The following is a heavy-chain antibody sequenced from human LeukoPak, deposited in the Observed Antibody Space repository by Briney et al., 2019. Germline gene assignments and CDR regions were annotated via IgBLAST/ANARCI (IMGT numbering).Heavy chain of an antibody. V-gene: IGHV3-23*01. CDR2: ISGSGGST. J-gene: IGHJ4*02. Sequence: GGSLRLSCAASGFTFSSYAMTWVRQAPGKGLEWVSGISGSGGSTHYADSVKGRFTISRDNSKNTLYLQMNSLRAEDTAVYYCAKDTYTPSGTYYLYYFGYWGQGTLVTVSS. CDR3: AKDTYTPSGTYYLYYFGY. CDR1: GFTFSSYA. D-gene: IGHD1-26*01.